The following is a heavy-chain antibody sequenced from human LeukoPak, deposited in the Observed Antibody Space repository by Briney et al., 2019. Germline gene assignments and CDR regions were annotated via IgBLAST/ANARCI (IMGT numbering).Heavy chain of an antibody. CDR2: IHQDGSEK. V-gene: IGHV3-7*01. D-gene: IGHD1-26*01. Sequence: GGSLRLSCAASGFTFSSYWMSWVRQAPGKGLEWVANIHQDGSEKYYVDSVKGRFTISRDNAKNSLYLQMNSLRAEDTAVYHCARDQISSSGSKPPFDCWGQGTLVTVSS. J-gene: IGHJ4*02. CDR1: GFTFSSYW. CDR3: ARDQISSSGSKPPFDC.